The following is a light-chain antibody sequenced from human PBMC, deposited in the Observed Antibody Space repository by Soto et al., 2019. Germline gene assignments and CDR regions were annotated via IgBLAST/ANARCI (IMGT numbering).Light chain of an antibody. CDR3: QKFNTAPLT. CDR1: QDISVY. Sequence: DIQMTQSPSSLSASVGDRVTITCRASQDISVYLAWYQQKPGKVPKLLIYSASTLQSGVPSRFSGSGSVTDFTLTTSRLQPEDVATYYCQKFNTAPLTSRPGTRLEIK. V-gene: IGKV1-27*01. J-gene: IGKJ5*01. CDR2: SAS.